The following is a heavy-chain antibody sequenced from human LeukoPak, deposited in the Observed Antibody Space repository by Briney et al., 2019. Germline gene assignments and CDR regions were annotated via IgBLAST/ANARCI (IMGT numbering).Heavy chain of an antibody. Sequence: ASVKVSCKASGYTFTGYYMHWVRQAPGQGLERMGWIGAYNGNTNYAQKLQGRVTMTTDTSTSTAYMELRSLRSDDTAVYYCAYSCSSTSCPLDYWGQGTLVTVSS. J-gene: IGHJ4*02. CDR3: AYSCSSTSCPLDY. CDR1: GYTFTGYY. V-gene: IGHV1-18*04. CDR2: IGAYNGNT. D-gene: IGHD2-2*01.